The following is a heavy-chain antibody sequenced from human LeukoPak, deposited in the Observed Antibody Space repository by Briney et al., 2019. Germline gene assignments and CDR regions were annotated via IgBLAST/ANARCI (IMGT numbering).Heavy chain of an antibody. CDR1: GGSISSYY. D-gene: IGHD3-22*01. CDR2: IYYSGST. Sequence: PSETVSLTCTVSGGSISSYYWSWIRQPPGKGLEWIGYIYYSGSTNYNPSLKSRVTISVDTSKNQFSLKLSSVTAADTAVYYCARDLGGYYYVLYYWGQGTLVTVSS. CDR3: ARDLGGYYYVLYY. V-gene: IGHV4-59*01. J-gene: IGHJ4*02.